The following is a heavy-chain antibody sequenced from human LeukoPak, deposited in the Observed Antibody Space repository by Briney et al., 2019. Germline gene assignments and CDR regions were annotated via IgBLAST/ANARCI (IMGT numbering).Heavy chain of an antibody. CDR3: AREFTGYGNTDY. V-gene: IGHV3-7*03. D-gene: IGHD5-12*01. Sequence: PGGSLRLSCTAAGFSLSMYWMSWVRQAPGKGAEWVANIRSDGVEKYYVNSVRGRFTISTDTAKNTLYLQMNSLRADDTAVYYCAREFTGYGNTDYWGQGTLVTVS. J-gene: IGHJ4*02. CDR1: GFSLSMYW. CDR2: IRSDGVEK.